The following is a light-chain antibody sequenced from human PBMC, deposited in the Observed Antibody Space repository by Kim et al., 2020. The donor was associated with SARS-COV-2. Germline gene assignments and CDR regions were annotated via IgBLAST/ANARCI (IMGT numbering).Light chain of an antibody. CDR1: QNIRSD. Sequence: VSQGERAPLSCRASQNIRSDLAWYQQKPDQTPRLLIYGASTRATDVPARFSGSGSGTEFTLTISSLQSEDFAGYYCQQYNNWPLTFGGGTKVDIK. CDR2: GAS. J-gene: IGKJ4*01. CDR3: QQYNNWPLT. V-gene: IGKV3-15*01.